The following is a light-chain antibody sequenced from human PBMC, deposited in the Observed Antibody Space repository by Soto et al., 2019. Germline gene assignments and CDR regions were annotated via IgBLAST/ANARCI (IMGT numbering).Light chain of an antibody. CDR1: QAISDD. Sequence: IQMTQSPSSLSASVGDRVTITCRASQAISDDLAWYQQKPGKAPNLLIYAASNLQSGVPSRFSGSGSGTDFTLTISVLQPEDFATSYCLQNYTYPRTFGQGTKVDI. V-gene: IGKV1-6*01. J-gene: IGKJ1*01. CDR2: AAS. CDR3: LQNYTYPRT.